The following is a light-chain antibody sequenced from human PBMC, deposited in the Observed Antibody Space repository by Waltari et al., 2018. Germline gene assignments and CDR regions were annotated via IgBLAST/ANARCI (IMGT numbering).Light chain of an antibody. J-gene: IGKJ4*01. CDR1: QSVLYSSNNNNY. Sequence: DIVMTQSPDSLTVSLGERDTITCKSSQSVLYSSNNNNYLAWYQQKPRQPPKLLIYWASTRESGVPDRFSGSGSGTDFTLTISSLQAEDVAVYYCQQYYSPPFTFGGGTKVEIK. CDR2: WAS. CDR3: QQYYSPPFT. V-gene: IGKV4-1*01.